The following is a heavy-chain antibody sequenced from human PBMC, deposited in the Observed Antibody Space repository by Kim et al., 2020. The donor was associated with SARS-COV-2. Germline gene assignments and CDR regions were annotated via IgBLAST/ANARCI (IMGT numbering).Heavy chain of an antibody. V-gene: IGHV2-5*01. CDR3: ALASFDYYYGMDV. J-gene: IGHJ6*02. D-gene: IGHD3-16*01. Sequence: YSPPLKGRLTITKDTSKNQVVLTMTNMDPVDTATYYCALASFDYYYGMDVWGQGTTVTVSS.